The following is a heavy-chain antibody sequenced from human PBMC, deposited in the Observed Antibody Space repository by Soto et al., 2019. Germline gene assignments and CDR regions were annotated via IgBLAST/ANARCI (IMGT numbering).Heavy chain of an antibody. D-gene: IGHD3-3*01. J-gene: IGHJ4*02. CDR1: GYTLAELS. CDR3: TTGQRPIRFLEWLSRYYFDY. V-gene: IGHV1-24*01. Sequence: GASVKVSCMVSGYTLAELSLHWVRQAPGKGLEWMGGFDPEDGETIYAQKFQGRVTMTEDTSTDTAYMELSSLRSEDSAVYYCTTGQRPIRFLEWLSRYYFDYWGQGTLVTVSS. CDR2: FDPEDGET.